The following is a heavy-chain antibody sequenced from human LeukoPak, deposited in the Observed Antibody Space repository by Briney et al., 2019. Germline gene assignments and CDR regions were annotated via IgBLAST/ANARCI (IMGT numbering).Heavy chain of an antibody. D-gene: IGHD4-17*01. CDR2: ISRSSDST. Sequence: GGSLRLSCAASGFTFSSYAMTWVRQAPGKGLEWVSTISRSSDSTYYGDSVKGRFTISRDNSKNTLYLHMDSLRAEDTAVYYCAKVPQGTNYGYWGQGTLVTVSS. V-gene: IGHV3-23*01. CDR3: AKVPQGTNYGY. CDR1: GFTFSSYA. J-gene: IGHJ4*02.